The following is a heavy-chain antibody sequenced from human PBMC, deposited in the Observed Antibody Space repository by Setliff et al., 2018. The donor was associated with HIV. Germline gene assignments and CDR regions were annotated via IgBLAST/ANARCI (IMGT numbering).Heavy chain of an antibody. CDR3: ARDLRGSNFGVSEY. V-gene: IGHV3-7*03. CDR1: GFTFSSYW. Sequence: PGGSLRLSCAASGFTFSSYWMSWVRQAPGKGLEWVANIKEDGSEKYYVDSVKGRFTISRDNAQNSLYLQMSSLKVEDTAVYYCARDLRGSNFGVSEYWGQGTPVTVSS. CDR2: IKEDGSEK. D-gene: IGHD1-26*01. J-gene: IGHJ4*02.